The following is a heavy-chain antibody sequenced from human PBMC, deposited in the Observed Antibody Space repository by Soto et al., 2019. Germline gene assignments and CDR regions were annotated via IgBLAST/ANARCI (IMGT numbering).Heavy chain of an antibody. CDR2: ILPIFGTA. V-gene: IGHV1-69*12. D-gene: IGHD5-12*01. CDR1: GGTFNTYA. J-gene: IGHJ6*02. Sequence: QVQLVQSGAEVKKPGSSVKVSCKASGGTFNTYAISWVRQAPGQGLECMGGILPIFGTANYAQKFQDRVTITADESTSTAYMELTSLTSEDTAVYYFARSRGGYFYGMDVWCQGTTVTDS. CDR3: ARSRGGYFYGMDV.